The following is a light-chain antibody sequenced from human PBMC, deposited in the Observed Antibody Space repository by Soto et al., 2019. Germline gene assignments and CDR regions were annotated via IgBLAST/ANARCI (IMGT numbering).Light chain of an antibody. Sequence: DIQMTQSPSSLSASVGDRVNITCRASQSISSYLNWYQQKPGKATKLLIYAASSLQSGVPSRFSGSGSGTDVTLTISSLQPEDFATYYCQQSYSTPYTFGQGTKLEIK. CDR1: QSISSY. CDR2: AAS. CDR3: QQSYSTPYT. V-gene: IGKV1-39*01. J-gene: IGKJ2*01.